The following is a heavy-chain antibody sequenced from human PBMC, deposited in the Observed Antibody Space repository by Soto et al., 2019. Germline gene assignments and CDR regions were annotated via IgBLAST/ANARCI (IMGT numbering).Heavy chain of an antibody. J-gene: IGHJ6*03. Sequence: GASVKVSCKASGDTFSSDSISWVRQAPGQGLEWMGWISAYNGNTNYAQKFQGRVTMTTDTSTSTAYMELRSLRSDDTAVYYCARREVCTIFGVVNYMDVWGKGTTVTV. CDR3: ARREVCTIFGVVNYMDV. D-gene: IGHD3-3*01. V-gene: IGHV1-18*01. CDR1: GDTFSSDS. CDR2: ISAYNGNT.